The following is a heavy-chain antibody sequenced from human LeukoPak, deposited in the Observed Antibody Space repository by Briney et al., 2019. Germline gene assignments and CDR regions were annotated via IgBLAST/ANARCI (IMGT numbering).Heavy chain of an antibody. J-gene: IGHJ4*02. CDR3: ARDRVTFGGGLDY. Sequence: GGSLRLSCAAPLFSICIHFMTWVRQAPEKGLEWVSVIYTGGITHYADSVAGRFTISRDISKNTLYLQMNNLRVDDTAVYYCARDRVTFGGGLDYWGQGTLVTVSS. CDR2: IYTGGIT. CDR1: LFSICIHF. V-gene: IGHV3-53*01. D-gene: IGHD3-16*01.